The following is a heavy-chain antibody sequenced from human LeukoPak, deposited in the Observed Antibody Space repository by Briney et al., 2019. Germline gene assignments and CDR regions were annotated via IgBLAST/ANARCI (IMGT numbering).Heavy chain of an antibody. CDR1: GDSFTSYW. CDR3: ARRKAVAVVTYFDY. Sequence: GESLKISCKGSGDSFTSYWIAWVRQMPGEGLEWMGIIYPGDSDTRYSPSSEGHVTISADKSISTAYLQWSSLKASDTAMYYCARRKAVAVVTYFDYWGQGTLVTVSS. J-gene: IGHJ4*02. D-gene: IGHD6-13*01. CDR2: IYPGDSDT. V-gene: IGHV5-51*01.